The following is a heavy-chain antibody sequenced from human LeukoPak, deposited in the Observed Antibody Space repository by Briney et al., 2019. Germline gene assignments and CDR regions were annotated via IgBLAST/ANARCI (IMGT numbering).Heavy chain of an antibody. V-gene: IGHV1-8*01. Sequence: ASVNVSCKASGYTFTIYDINWVRQATGQGLEWMGWMNPNSGNTGYAQKFQGRVTMTRNTSISTAYMELSSLRSEDTAVYYCARGGYSYGYYYYGMDVWGQGTTVTVSS. CDR2: MNPNSGNT. CDR1: GYTFTIYD. D-gene: IGHD5-18*01. J-gene: IGHJ6*02. CDR3: ARGGYSYGYYYYGMDV.